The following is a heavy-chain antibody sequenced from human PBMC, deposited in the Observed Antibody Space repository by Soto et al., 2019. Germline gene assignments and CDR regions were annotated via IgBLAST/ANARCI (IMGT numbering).Heavy chain of an antibody. V-gene: IGHV1-18*01. J-gene: IGHJ4*02. CDR2: ISAHNGDT. CDR3: ARDWSRYYDSSGLMWFY. CDR1: GYTFTSYG. Sequence: ASVKVSCKAFGYTFTSYGISWVRQAPGQGLEWVGWISAHNGDTRYAQNLQGRITMTTDTFTNTAYMELTSLTSDDTAVYYCARDWSRYYDSSGLMWFYWGQGTLVTVS. D-gene: IGHD3-22*01.